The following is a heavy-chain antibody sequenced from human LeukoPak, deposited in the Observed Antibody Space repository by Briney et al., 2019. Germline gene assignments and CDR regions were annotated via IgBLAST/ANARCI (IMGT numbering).Heavy chain of an antibody. CDR3: AKDTRGYSYGVFDY. Sequence: GGSLRLSCAASGFTFSSYGMHWVRQAPGKGLEWVAVIWYDGSNKYYADSVKGRFTISRDNSKNTLYLQMNSLRAEDTAVYHCAKDTRGYSYGVFDYWGQGTLVTVSS. CDR1: GFTFSSYG. D-gene: IGHD5-18*01. CDR2: IWYDGSNK. V-gene: IGHV3-33*06. J-gene: IGHJ4*02.